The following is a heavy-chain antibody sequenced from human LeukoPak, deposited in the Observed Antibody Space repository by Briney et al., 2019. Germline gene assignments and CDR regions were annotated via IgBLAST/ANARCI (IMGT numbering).Heavy chain of an antibody. Sequence: GGSLRLSCAASGFTLSSYAMHWVRQAPGKGLEYVSAISSNGGSTYYANSVKGRFTISRDDSKNPLYLQMGSLRAEDMAVYYCARGDGAYGDYYYGMDVWGQGTTVTVSS. D-gene: IGHD4-17*01. CDR3: ARGDGAYGDYYYGMDV. CDR1: GFTLSSYA. CDR2: ISSNGGST. V-gene: IGHV3-64*01. J-gene: IGHJ6*02.